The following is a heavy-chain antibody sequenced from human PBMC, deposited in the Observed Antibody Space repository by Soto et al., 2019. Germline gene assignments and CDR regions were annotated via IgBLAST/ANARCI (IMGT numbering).Heavy chain of an antibody. Sequence: QVQLVQSGAEVKKPGSSVKVSCKASGGTFSSYAISWVRQAPGQGLEWMGGIIPIFGTANYAQKFQGRVTITADESTSTAYMELSSLRSEDTAVYYCARGRAGEEWLLPRYYYYGMDVWGQGTTVTVSS. CDR1: GGTFSSYA. CDR3: ARGRAGEEWLLPRYYYYGMDV. CDR2: IIPIFGTA. V-gene: IGHV1-69*12. D-gene: IGHD3-3*01. J-gene: IGHJ6*02.